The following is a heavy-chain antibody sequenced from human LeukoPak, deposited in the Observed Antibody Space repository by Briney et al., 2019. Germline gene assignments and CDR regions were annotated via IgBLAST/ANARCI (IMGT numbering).Heavy chain of an antibody. CDR1: GFTFSSYA. CDR2: ISGSGDNT. V-gene: IGHV3-23*01. D-gene: IGHD3-10*01. Sequence: GGSLRLSCAASGFTFSSYAMNWVRQAPGKGLEWVSAISGSGDNTYYAASVKGRFTISRDNSKNTLYMQMNSMRAEDTAVYYSAKDRRENAARSRFGPWGQGTLVTVSS. CDR3: AKDRRENAARSRFGP. J-gene: IGHJ5*02.